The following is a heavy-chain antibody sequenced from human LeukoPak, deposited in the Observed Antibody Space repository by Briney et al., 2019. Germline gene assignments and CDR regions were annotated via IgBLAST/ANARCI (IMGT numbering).Heavy chain of an antibody. Sequence: PSKTLSLTCTVSGGSISSYYWSWIRQPPGKGLEWIGYIYYSGSTNYNPSLKSRVTISVDTSKNQFSLKLSSVTAADTAVYYCARRYPRFGAFDIWGQGTMVTVSS. D-gene: IGHD3-10*01. J-gene: IGHJ3*02. CDR2: IYYSGST. CDR3: ARRYPRFGAFDI. CDR1: GGSISSYY. V-gene: IGHV4-59*08.